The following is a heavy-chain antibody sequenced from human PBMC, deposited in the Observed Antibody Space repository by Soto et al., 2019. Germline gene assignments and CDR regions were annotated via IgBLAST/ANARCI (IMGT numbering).Heavy chain of an antibody. D-gene: IGHD6-13*01. CDR2: IYHSGST. V-gene: IGHV4-38-2*01. Sequence: PSETLSLTCAVSGYSISSGYYWGWIRQPPGKGLEWIGSIYHSGSTYYNPSLKSRVTISVDTPKNQFSLKLSSVTAADTAVYYCARSPRSIAAAGIDYWGQGTLVTVSS. J-gene: IGHJ4*02. CDR1: GYSISSGYY. CDR3: ARSPRSIAAAGIDY.